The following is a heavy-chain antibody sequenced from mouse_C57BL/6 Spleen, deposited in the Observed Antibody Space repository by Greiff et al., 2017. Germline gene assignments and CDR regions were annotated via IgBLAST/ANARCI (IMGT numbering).Heavy chain of an antibody. CDR2: ISYDGSN. CDR3: ARSPFDY. CDR1: GYSITSGYY. Sequence: EVQLQESGPGLVKPSQSLSLTCSVTGYSITSGYYWNWIRQFPGNTLEWMGYISYDGSNNYNPSLKNRISITRDTSKNQFFLKLNSVTTEDTATYYCARSPFDYWGQGTTLTVSS. V-gene: IGHV3-6*01. J-gene: IGHJ2*01.